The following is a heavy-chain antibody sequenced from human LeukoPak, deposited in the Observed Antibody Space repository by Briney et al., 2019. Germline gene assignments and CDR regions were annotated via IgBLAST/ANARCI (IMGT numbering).Heavy chain of an antibody. D-gene: IGHD3-16*01. CDR1: GFTFTSYW. CDR3: ARRAGAYTHPYDY. J-gene: IGHJ4*02. Sequence: GGSLRLSCATSGFTFTSYWMSWVRQAPGKGLEWVANIKQDGSEKYYVDSVKGRFTISRDNAKNSLYLQMNSLRAEDTAVYYCARRAGAYTHPYDYWGQGTLVTVS. V-gene: IGHV3-7*03. CDR2: IKQDGSEK.